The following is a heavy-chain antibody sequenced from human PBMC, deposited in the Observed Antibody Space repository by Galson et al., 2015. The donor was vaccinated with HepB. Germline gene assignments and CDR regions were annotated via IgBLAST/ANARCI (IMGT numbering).Heavy chain of an antibody. J-gene: IGHJ4*02. CDR2: INHSGST. CDR1: GGSFSGYY. D-gene: IGHD3-10*01. V-gene: IGHV4-34*01. CDR3: ARVEWVRGVIDY. Sequence: ETLSLTCAVYGGSFSGYYWSWIRQPPGKGLEWIGEINHSGSTNYNPSLKSRVTISVDTSKNQFSLKLSSVTAADTAVYYCARVEWVRGVIDYWGQGTLVTVSS.